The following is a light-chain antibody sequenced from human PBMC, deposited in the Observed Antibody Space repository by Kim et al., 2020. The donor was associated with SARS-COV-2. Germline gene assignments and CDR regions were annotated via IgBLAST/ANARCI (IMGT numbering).Light chain of an antibody. V-gene: IGKV3-11*01. J-gene: IGKJ4*01. CDR1: QSVSNY. CDR3: QQRSNWPPLT. CDR2: DAS. Sequence: EIVLTQSPATLSLSPGERATLSCRASQSVSNYLDWYQQKPGQAPRLLIYDASNRATGIPARFSGSGSGTDFTLTISSLEPEDFAVYYGQQRSNWPPLTFGGGTKVDIK.